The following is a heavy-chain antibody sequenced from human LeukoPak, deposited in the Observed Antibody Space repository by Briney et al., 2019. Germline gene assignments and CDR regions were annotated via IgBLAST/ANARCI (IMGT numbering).Heavy chain of an antibody. CDR3: AKGGATVIDY. CDR1: GFTFSSYW. Sequence: GGSLRLSCAASGFTFSSYWMSWVRQAPGKGLVWVSRINSDGSSTTSADSVKGRFTISRDNAKNTLYLQMNSLRAEDTAVHYCAKGGATVIDYWGQGTLVTVSS. J-gene: IGHJ4*02. V-gene: IGHV3-74*01. D-gene: IGHD4-17*01. CDR2: INSDGSST.